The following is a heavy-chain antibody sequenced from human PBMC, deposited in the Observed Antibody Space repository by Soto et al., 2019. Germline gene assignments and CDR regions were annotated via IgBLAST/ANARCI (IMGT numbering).Heavy chain of an antibody. CDR2: IIPIFGTA. V-gene: IGHV1-69*01. CDR3: ARGSEYYDFWSGYYSIYYYYYGMDV. CDR1: GGTFSSYA. D-gene: IGHD3-3*01. J-gene: IGHJ6*02. Sequence: QVQLVQSGAEVKKPGSSVKVSCKASGGTFSSYAISWVRQAPGQGLEWMGGIIPIFGTANYAQKFQGRVTITADESTSTAYMELSSLRSEDTAVYYCARGSEYYDFWSGYYSIYYYYYGMDVWGQATTVTVSS.